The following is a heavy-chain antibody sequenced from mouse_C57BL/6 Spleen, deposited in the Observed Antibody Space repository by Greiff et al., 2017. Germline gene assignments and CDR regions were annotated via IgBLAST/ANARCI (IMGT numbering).Heavy chain of an antibody. D-gene: IGHD2-1*01. CDR2: INPSTGGT. V-gene: IGHV1-42*01. Sequence: EVQLQQSGPELVKPGASVKISCKASGYSFTGYYMNWVKQSPEKSLEWIGEINPSTGGTTYNQKFKAKATLTVDKSSSPAYMQLKSLTSEDSAVYYCARSGGNSWFAYWGQGTLVTVSA. CDR1: GYSFTGYY. CDR3: ARSGGNSWFAY. J-gene: IGHJ3*01.